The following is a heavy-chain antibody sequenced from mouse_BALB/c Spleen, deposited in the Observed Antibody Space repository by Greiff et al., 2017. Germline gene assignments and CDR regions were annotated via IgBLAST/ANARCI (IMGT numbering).Heavy chain of an antibody. Sequence: QVQLQQSGAELVKPGASVKMSCKASGYTFTSYWMHWVKQRPGQGLEWIGVIDPSDSYTSYNQKFKGKATLTVDTSSSTAYMQLSSLTSEDSAVYYCTAIYYDYGWFAYWGQGTLVTVSA. CDR1: GYTFTSYW. D-gene: IGHD2-4*01. CDR3: TAIYYDYGWFAY. V-gene: IGHV1S127*01. CDR2: IDPSDSYT. J-gene: IGHJ3*01.